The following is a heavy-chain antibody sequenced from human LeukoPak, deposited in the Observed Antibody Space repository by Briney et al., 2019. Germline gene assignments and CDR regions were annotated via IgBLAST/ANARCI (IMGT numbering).Heavy chain of an antibody. V-gene: IGHV3-64*01. Sequence: AGGSLRLSCAASGFTFSSYAMHWVRQAPGKGLEYVSAISTNGGNTDYANSVKGRFTISRDNSKNMLYLQMGGLRAEDMAVYYCARDGAKGYCSGGSCHYYFDYWGQGTLVTVSS. J-gene: IGHJ4*02. CDR3: ARDGAKGYCSGGSCHYYFDY. D-gene: IGHD2-15*01. CDR1: GFTFSSYA. CDR2: ISTNGGNT.